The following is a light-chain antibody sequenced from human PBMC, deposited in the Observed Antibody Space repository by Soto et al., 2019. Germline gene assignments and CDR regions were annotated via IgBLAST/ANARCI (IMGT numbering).Light chain of an antibody. CDR3: QQYNSYSRT. CDR2: KAS. V-gene: IGKV1-5*03. Sequence: DIQMTQSPSTLSASVGDRVTITCRASQSINNWLAWYQQKPGKAPKLLIYKASSLESGVPSRFSGSGSGTEFTRTISSLQHDDFATYYCQQYNSYSRTFGQGTKVEIK. CDR1: QSINNW. J-gene: IGKJ1*01.